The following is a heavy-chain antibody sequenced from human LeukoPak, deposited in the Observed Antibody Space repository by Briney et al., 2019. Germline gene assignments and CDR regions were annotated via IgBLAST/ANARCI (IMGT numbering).Heavy chain of an antibody. Sequence: SVKVSCKASGGTFSSYAISWVRQAPGQGLEWMGGIIPIFGTANYAQKFQGRVTMTTDTSTNTAYMELRSLRSDDTAVYYCARDSFMIVVTKPDYWGQGTLVTVSS. CDR2: IIPIFGTA. J-gene: IGHJ4*02. V-gene: IGHV1-69*05. CDR3: ARDSFMIVVTKPDY. D-gene: IGHD3-22*01. CDR1: GGTFSSYA.